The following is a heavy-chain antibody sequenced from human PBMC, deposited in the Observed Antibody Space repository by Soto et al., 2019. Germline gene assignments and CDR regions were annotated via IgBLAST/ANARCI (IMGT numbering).Heavy chain of an antibody. CDR1: GFTFSSYA. CDR2: ISGSGDST. V-gene: IGHV3-23*01. Sequence: EVQLLESGGGLVQPGGSLRLSCAASGFTFSSYAMRWVRQAPGKGLEWVSAISGSGDSTYYADSVKGRFTTSRDNSKNTLYLQMNSLRAEDTAVYYCARRGSGSYYDYWGPGILVTVSS. J-gene: IGHJ4*02. D-gene: IGHD1-26*01. CDR3: ARRGSGSYYDY.